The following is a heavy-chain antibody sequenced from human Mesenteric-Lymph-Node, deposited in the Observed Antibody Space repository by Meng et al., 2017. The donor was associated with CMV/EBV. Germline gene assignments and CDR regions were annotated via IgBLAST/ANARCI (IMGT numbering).Heavy chain of an antibody. J-gene: IGHJ6*02. D-gene: IGHD3-9*01. CDR2: ISSSSSTI. Sequence: GESLKISCAASGFTFSSYSMNWVRQAPGKGLEWVSYISSSSSTIYYADSVKGRFTISRDNAKNSLYLQMNSLRAEDTAVYYCARDTLVEDVWGQGTTVTVSS. CDR1: GFTFSSYS. V-gene: IGHV3-48*04. CDR3: ARDTLVEDV.